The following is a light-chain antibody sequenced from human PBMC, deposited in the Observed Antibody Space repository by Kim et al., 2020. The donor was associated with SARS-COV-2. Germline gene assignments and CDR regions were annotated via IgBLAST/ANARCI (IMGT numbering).Light chain of an antibody. CDR1: SLRSYY. CDR2: GKN. Sequence: VALGQTVSITCQGDSLRSYYATWYQQKPGQAPILVIYGKNNRPSGIPDRFSGSSSGNTASLTITGTQAGDEADYYCNSRDSNDDVVFGGGTQLTVL. V-gene: IGLV3-19*01. CDR3: NSRDSNDDVV. J-gene: IGLJ2*01.